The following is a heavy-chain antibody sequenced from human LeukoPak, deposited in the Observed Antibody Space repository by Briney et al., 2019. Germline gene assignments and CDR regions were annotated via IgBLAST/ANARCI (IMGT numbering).Heavy chain of an antibody. V-gene: IGHV4-4*07. J-gene: IGHJ6*02. D-gene: IGHD2-2*01. CDR2: IYSSGSA. CDR1: GGSITNFY. Sequence: SETLSLTCTVSGGSITNFYWSWIRQPAGKGLEWIGRIYSSGSATYNSSLKSRVTMSVDTSKNQFSLQLNSVTPEDTAMYYCARDRGSCYAVPSSPCGMDVWGQGTTVTVSS. CDR3: ARDRGSCYAVPSSPCGMDV.